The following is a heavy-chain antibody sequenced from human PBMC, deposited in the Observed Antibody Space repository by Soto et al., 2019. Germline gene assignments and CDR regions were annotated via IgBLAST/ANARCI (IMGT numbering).Heavy chain of an antibody. Sequence: PGGSLRLSCAASGFTFSSYGMHWVRQAPGKGLEWVAVISYDGSNKYYADSVKGRFTISRDNSKNTLYLQMNSLRAEDTAVYYCAKDGVSYYYYYYMDVWGKGTTVTVSS. CDR3: AKDGVSYYYYYYMDV. D-gene: IGHD3-10*01. CDR2: ISYDGSNK. CDR1: GFTFSSYG. J-gene: IGHJ6*03. V-gene: IGHV3-30*18.